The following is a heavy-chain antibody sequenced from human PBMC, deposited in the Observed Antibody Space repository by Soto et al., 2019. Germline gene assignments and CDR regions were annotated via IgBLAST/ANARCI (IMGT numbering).Heavy chain of an antibody. Sequence: SETLSLTCAVSGYSISSGYYWGWIRQPPGKGLEWIGSIYHSGSTYYNPSLKSRVTISVDTSKNQFSLKLSSVTAVDTAVYYCARVGYYDFWSGYSPYGMDVWGQGTTVTV. J-gene: IGHJ6*02. CDR3: ARVGYYDFWSGYSPYGMDV. CDR2: IYHSGST. CDR1: GYSISSGYY. V-gene: IGHV4-38-2*01. D-gene: IGHD3-3*01.